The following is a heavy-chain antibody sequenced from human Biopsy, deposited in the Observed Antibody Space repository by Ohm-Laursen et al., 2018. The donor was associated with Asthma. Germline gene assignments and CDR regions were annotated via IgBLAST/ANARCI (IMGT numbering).Heavy chain of an antibody. D-gene: IGHD6-13*01. CDR1: GGSMSSSSYS. V-gene: IGHV4-39*02. J-gene: IGHJ6*02. CDR2: ISYTGNT. Sequence: GTLSLTWIVSGGSMSSSSYSWGWIRQPPGKGLEWIGSISYTGNTDIPSLRSRVTLSVDTSKNNFSLKLTSVTAADTAVYYCVRGSSSWHHGPFHYYYGLDVWGQGTTATVSS. CDR3: VRGSSSWHHGPFHYYYGLDV.